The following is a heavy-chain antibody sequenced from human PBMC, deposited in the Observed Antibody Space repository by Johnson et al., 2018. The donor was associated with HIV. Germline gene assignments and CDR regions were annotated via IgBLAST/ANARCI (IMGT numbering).Heavy chain of an antibody. D-gene: IGHD1-26*01. V-gene: IGHV3-33*03. Sequence: QVQLVESGGGLVQPGGSLRLSCAASGFSFDEYYMRWVRQAPGKGLEWVAVIWYDGSNKYYADSVKGRFTISRDNAKNSLYLQMNSLRAEDTALYYCAKDAAYSGSYGLGMMYAFDIWGQGTMVTVSS. CDR2: IWYDGSNK. CDR3: AKDAAYSGSYGLGMMYAFDI. J-gene: IGHJ3*02. CDR1: GFSFDEYY.